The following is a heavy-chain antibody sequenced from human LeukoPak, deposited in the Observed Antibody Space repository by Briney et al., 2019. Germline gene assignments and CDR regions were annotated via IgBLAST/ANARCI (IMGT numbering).Heavy chain of an antibody. V-gene: IGHV1-69*04. CDR3: ARPSRIYCSGGSCFYYYYGMDV. CDR2: IIPILGIA. CDR1: GGTFSSYA. Sequence: SVKVSCKASGGTFSSYAISWVRQAPGQGLEWMGRIIPILGIANYAQKFQGRVTITADKSTSTAYMELSSLRSEDTAVYYCARPSRIYCSGGSCFYYYYGMDVWGQGTTVTVSS. J-gene: IGHJ6*02. D-gene: IGHD2-15*01.